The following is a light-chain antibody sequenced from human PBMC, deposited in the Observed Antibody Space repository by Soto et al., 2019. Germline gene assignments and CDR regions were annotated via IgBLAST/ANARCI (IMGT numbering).Light chain of an antibody. J-gene: IGKJ2*01. Sequence: EIVLTQSPGTLSFSPGERATLSCRASQSVSSDSLAWYQQKPGQAPRLLIYGASSRATGIPDRFSGSGSGTDFTLTVSRLEPEDFAVFYCQQYGSSPPTFGQGTKVEIK. V-gene: IGKV3-20*01. CDR2: GAS. CDR3: QQYGSSPPT. CDR1: QSVSSDS.